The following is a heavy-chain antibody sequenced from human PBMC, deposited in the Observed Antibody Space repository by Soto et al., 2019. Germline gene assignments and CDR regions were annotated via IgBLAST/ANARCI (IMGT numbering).Heavy chain of an antibody. V-gene: IGHV4-59*01. CDR3: ASYRGALYFES. Sequence: PSETLSLPCSVSGRSMSSNYWSWIRQSPDKGLEWLGYVFYGGTDYNPSLGGRVSMSVETSKSQFSLKLTSVTVAATAVYYCASYRGALYFESWGPGILVTVSS. J-gene: IGHJ4*02. D-gene: IGHD3-16*01. CDR2: VFYGGT. CDR1: GRSMSSNY.